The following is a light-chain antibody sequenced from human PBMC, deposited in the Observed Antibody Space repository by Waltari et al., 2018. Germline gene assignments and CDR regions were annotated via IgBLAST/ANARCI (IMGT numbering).Light chain of an antibody. CDR2: DTS. V-gene: IGKV3-11*01. CDR3: QQGST. CDR1: HRVSTY. Sequence: EIVLTQSPVTLSLSPGERATLFCRASHRVSTYFAWYQQKPGQAPRRLIYDTSNRAAGIPARFTGRGSGTDFTLTISGLEPEDFAVYYCQQGSTFGQGTRLEIK. J-gene: IGKJ5*01.